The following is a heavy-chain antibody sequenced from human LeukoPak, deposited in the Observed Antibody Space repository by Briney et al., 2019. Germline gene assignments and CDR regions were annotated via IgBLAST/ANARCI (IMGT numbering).Heavy chain of an antibody. V-gene: IGHV3-30*02. CDR3: AEDRPIEIVTVGARGYYFDY. CDR1: GFTFSSYG. J-gene: IGHJ4*02. D-gene: IGHD2/OR15-2a*01. Sequence: PGGSLRLSCAASGFTFSSYGMHWVRQAPGKGLEWVAFIRYDGSNKYYADSVKGRFTISRDNSKNTLYLQMNSLRAEDTAVYYCAEDRPIEIVTVGARGYYFDYWGQGTLVTVSS. CDR2: IRYDGSNK.